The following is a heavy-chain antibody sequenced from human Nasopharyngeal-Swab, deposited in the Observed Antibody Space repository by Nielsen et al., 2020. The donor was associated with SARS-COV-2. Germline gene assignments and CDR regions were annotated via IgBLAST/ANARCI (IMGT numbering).Heavy chain of an antibody. CDR2: MNPNSGAT. J-gene: IGHJ3*02. CDR1: GYAFTTHD. CDR3: ARDRRTEGHSFDI. V-gene: IGHV1-18*01. Sequence: ASVKVSCKASGYAFTTHDISWVRQASGQGLEWMGWMNPNSGATNYAQKLQGRVTLTTDTSTSTAYMELRSLRSDDTAVYYCARDRRTEGHSFDIWGQGTMVTVSS.